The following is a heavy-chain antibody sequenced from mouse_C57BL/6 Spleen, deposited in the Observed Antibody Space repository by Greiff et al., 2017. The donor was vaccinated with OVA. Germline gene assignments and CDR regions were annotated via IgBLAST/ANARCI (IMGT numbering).Heavy chain of an antibody. CDR2: ISYDGSN. CDR1: GYSITSGYY. Sequence: DVKLVESGPGLVKPSQSLSLTCSVTGYSITSGYYWNWIRQFPGNKLEWMGYISYDGSNNYNPSLKNRISITRDTSKNQFFLKLNSVTTEDTATYYCARDDYGGNYFDDWGQGTTLTVSS. CDR3: ARDDYGGNYFDD. D-gene: IGHD2-4*01. J-gene: IGHJ2*01. V-gene: IGHV3-6*01.